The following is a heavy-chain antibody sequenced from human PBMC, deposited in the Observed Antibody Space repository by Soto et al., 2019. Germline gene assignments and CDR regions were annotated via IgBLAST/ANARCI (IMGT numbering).Heavy chain of an antibody. CDR3: AQAYCGGDCYSFPYYYGMDV. Sequence: PSETLSLTCAVSGGSIRTYYWSWIRQPPGKGLEWIGSIYYSGSTYYNPSLKSRVTISVDTSKSQFSLKLSSVTAADTAVYYCAQAYCGGDCYSFPYYYGMDVWGQGTTVTVSS. CDR1: GGSIRTYY. CDR2: IYYSGST. D-gene: IGHD2-21*02. J-gene: IGHJ6*02. V-gene: IGHV4-59*05.